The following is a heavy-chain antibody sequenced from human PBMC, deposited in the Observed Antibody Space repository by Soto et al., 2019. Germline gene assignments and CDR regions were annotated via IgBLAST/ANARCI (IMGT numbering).Heavy chain of an antibody. J-gene: IGHJ4*02. CDR3: ARSCGYDTYYFDY. Sequence: PSETLSLTCAVSGGSISGGGYSWSWIRQPPGKGLEWIGYIYHSGSTYYNPSLKSRVTISVDRSKNQFSLKLSSVTAADTAVYYCARSCGYDTYYFDYWGQGTLVNVSS. V-gene: IGHV4-30-2*01. CDR2: IYHSGST. CDR1: GGSISGGGYS. D-gene: IGHD3-22*01.